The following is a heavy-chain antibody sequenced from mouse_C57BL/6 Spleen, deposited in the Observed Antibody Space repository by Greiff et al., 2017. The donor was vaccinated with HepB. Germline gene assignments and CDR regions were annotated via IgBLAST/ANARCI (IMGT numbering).Heavy chain of an antibody. CDR2: ISNGGGST. V-gene: IGHV5-12*01. D-gene: IGHD2-4*01. J-gene: IGHJ1*03. CDR3: TRRDYDYWYFDV. Sequence: EVMLVESGGGLVQPGGSLKLSCAASGFTFSDYYMYWVRQTPEKRLEWVAYISNGGGSTYYPDTVKGRFTISRDNAKNTLYLQMSRLKYEDTAMYYCTRRDYDYWYFDVWGTGTTVTVSS. CDR1: GFTFSDYY.